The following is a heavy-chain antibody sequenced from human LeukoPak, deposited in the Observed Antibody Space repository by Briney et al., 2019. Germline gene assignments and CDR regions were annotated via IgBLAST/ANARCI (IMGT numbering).Heavy chain of an antibody. CDR1: GFTFSSYA. CDR3: AKDMESAYDSSGYYSPFDS. CDR2: ICKSGGST. J-gene: IGHJ4*02. V-gene: IGHV3-23*01. D-gene: IGHD3-22*01. Sequence: GGTLRLSCGASGFTFSSYAMSWVRQAPGRGLEWVSAICKSGGSTFYADSVRGRFTISRDNSKNTLYLQMNSLRAEDTAVYYCAKDMESAYDSSGYYSPFDSWAQGTLVTVSS.